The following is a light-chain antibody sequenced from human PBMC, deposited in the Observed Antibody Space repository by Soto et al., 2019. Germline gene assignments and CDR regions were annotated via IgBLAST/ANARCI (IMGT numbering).Light chain of an antibody. V-gene: IGKV1-39*01. CDR3: QQSYSTPLT. Sequence: DIQMTQSPSSLSASVGDRVTITCRASQSISSYLNWYQQKPGEAPKLLIYAASSLQSGVPSRFTGSGSGTQFTLTISSLQPEDFASYYCQQSYSTPLTFGGGTKVEI. CDR1: QSISSY. J-gene: IGKJ4*01. CDR2: AAS.